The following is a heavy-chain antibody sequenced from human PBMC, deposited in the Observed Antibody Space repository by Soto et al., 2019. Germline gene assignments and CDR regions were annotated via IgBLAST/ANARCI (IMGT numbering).Heavy chain of an antibody. V-gene: IGHV3-21*01. J-gene: IGHJ6*02. Sequence: PAGSLRLSCAASGFTVNNHAMDWVRQAPGQGREWVSGSRGFSPYTCNEESVRGRFTISRDNAKTSLFLQMESLRAEDTAVYYCARDRGYDAHDYYYNAMDVWGQGTTVTVSS. CDR3: ARDRGYDAHDYYYNAMDV. CDR1: GFTVNNHA. D-gene: IGHD3-10*01. CDR2: SRGFSPYT.